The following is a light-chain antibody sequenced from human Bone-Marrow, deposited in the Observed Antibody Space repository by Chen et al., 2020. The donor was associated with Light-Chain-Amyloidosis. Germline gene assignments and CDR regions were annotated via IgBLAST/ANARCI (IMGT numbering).Light chain of an antibody. CDR3: CAYAGRSSVV. CDR2: EAI. V-gene: IGLV2-23*01. CDR1: RGDIGTYDF. J-gene: IGLJ3*02. Sequence: QSALTQPASVSGSPGQSITISCTGRRGDIGTYDFVSWYQQFPGKAPKLMIYEAIKRPSGVSDRFSGSKSGYTASLPISGLQAEDEADYYCCAYAGRSSVVFGGGTKLTVL.